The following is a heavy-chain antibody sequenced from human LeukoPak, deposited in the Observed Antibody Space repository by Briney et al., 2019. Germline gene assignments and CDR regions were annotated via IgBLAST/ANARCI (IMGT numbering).Heavy chain of an antibody. V-gene: IGHV3-48*03. J-gene: IGHJ4*02. CDR2: ISSSGSTI. CDR1: GFTFSSYE. CDR3: ARDGRGYYFDY. D-gene: IGHD3-10*01. Sequence: GGSLRLSCAASGFTFSSYEMNWVRQAPGKGLEWVSYISSSGSTIYYADSVKGRFTISRDNAKNSLYLQMNSLRAEDTAVYYCARDGRGYYFDYWGQGILVTVSS.